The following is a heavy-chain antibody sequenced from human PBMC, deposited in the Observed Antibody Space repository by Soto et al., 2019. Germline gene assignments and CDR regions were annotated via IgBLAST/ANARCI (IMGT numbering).Heavy chain of an antibody. CDR2: ISGSGGST. Sequence: GGSLRLSCAASGFTFSSYAMSWVRQAPGKGLEWVSAISGSGGSTYYADSVKGRFTISRDNSKNTLYLQMNSLRAEDTAVYYCAKGRYYGSGSYYTYYYFDYWGQGTLVTVSS. J-gene: IGHJ4*02. CDR1: GFTFSSYA. D-gene: IGHD3-10*01. V-gene: IGHV3-23*01. CDR3: AKGRYYGSGSYYTYYYFDY.